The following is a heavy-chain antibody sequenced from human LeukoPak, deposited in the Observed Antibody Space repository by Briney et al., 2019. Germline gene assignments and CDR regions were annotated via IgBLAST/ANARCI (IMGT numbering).Heavy chain of an antibody. V-gene: IGHV3-21*01. CDR1: GFTFTSYS. D-gene: IGHD6-6*01. Sequence: GGSLRLSCAASGFTFTSYSMNWVRQAPGNGLEWVSSISSSSSYIYYADSVKGRFTISRDNAKNSLYLQMNSLRAEDTAVYYCARAYSRLSEAKFDYGGQGSLVTVSS. CDR2: ISSSSSYI. CDR3: ARAYSRLSEAKFDY. J-gene: IGHJ4*02.